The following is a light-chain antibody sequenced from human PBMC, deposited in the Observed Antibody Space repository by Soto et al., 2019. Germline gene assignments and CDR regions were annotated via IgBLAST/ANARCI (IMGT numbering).Light chain of an antibody. V-gene: IGKV3-20*01. CDR2: GAS. CDR3: RRYCEYMWT. CDR1: QSVSSSY. Sequence: IVLTKSPGTLSWSPGKRATLSCMASQSVSSSYLAWYQQKPGQAPRLLIYGASSRATGIPDRFSGSGSVTDFSANTSRLELEAMAESYSRRYCEYMWTGGLVTDVDIX. J-gene: IGKJ1*01.